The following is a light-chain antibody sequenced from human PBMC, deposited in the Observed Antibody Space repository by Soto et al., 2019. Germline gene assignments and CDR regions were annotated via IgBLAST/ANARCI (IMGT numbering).Light chain of an antibody. CDR1: QSVSSSY. Sequence: EIVMTQSPGTLSLSPGERATLSCRASQSVSSSYLAWYQQKPGQAPRLLIYGASTRDTGIPARFSGSGSGTEFTLTISSLQSEDFGVYYRQQYNNWPPSITFGQGTRLEI. CDR3: QQYNNWPPSIT. V-gene: IGKV3-15*01. J-gene: IGKJ5*01. CDR2: GAS.